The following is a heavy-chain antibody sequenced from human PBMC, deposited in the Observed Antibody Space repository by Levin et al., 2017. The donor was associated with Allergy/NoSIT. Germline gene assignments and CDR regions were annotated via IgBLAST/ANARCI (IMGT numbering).Heavy chain of an antibody. Sequence: SCAASGFTFSSYDMHWVRQATGKGLDWVSAIGTAGDTYYPGSVKGRFTIPRENAKNSLYLQMNSLRAGDTAVYYCAREIAVRSGSYDNGYYYYYYMDVWGKGTTVTVSS. CDR2: IGTAGDT. CDR1: GFTFSSYD. J-gene: IGHJ6*03. D-gene: IGHD3-10*01. CDR3: AREIAVRSGSYDNGYYYYYYMDV. V-gene: IGHV3-13*01.